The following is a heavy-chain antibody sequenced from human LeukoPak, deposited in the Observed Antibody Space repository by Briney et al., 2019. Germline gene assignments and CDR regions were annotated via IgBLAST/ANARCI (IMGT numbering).Heavy chain of an antibody. CDR2: IYYSGST. CDR1: GGSISSSSYY. Sequence: SETLSLTCTVSGGSISSSSYYWGWIRQPPGKGREWIGSIYYSGSTNYNPSLKSRVTISVDTSKNQFSLKLSSVTAADTAVYYCARFHTKYIVGATVDAFDIWGQGTMVTVSS. D-gene: IGHD1-26*01. V-gene: IGHV4-39*07. CDR3: ARFHTKYIVGATVDAFDI. J-gene: IGHJ3*02.